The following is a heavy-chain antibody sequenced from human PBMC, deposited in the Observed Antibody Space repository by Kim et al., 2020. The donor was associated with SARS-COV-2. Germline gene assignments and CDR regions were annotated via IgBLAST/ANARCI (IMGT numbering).Heavy chain of an antibody. CDR1: GISFSNYW. V-gene: IGHV5-51*01. D-gene: IGHD4-17*01. CDR3: ATAALSDYGDAAIPFDI. J-gene: IGHJ3*02. CDR2: IYPGDSDT. Sequence: GESLKISCKGSGISFSNYWIGWVRQVPGRGLEWMGNIYPGDSDTRYSPSLHGQVTISAEKSINTAFLEWFTLKASDTAIYYCATAALSDYGDAAIPFDIW.